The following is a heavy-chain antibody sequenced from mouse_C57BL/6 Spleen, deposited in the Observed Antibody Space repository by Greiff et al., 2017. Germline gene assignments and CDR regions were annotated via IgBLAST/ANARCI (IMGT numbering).Heavy chain of an antibody. CDR1: GFNITDYY. Sequence: VQLQQSGAELVKPGASVKLSCTASGFNITDYYMHWVKQRTEQGLEWIGRIDPEDGETKYAPKFQGKATITADTSSNTAYLQLSSLTSEDTAVYYCATTVVGEDWYFDVWGTGTTVTVSS. D-gene: IGHD1-1*01. CDR2: IDPEDGET. CDR3: ATTVVGEDWYFDV. V-gene: IGHV14-2*01. J-gene: IGHJ1*03.